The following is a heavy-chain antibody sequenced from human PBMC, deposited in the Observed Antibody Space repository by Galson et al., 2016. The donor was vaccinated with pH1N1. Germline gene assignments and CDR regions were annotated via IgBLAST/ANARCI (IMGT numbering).Heavy chain of an antibody. J-gene: IGHJ4*02. CDR1: EYTFTREY. CDR2: IDPSNGGT. Sequence: SVKVSCKASEYTFTREYIHWVRQAPGQGLGWMGVIDPSNGGTTYSQNFQGLVTMTRDTSTNTVYMELSGLKSEDTAVYFCIRDLGRLRDYWGQGTLVTVSS. CDR3: IRDLGRLRDY. V-gene: IGHV1-46*01. D-gene: IGHD7-27*01.